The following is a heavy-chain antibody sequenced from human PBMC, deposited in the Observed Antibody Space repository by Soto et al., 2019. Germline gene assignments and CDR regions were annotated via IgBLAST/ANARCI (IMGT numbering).Heavy chain of an antibody. CDR2: IYASGTT. CDR3: ARESRSELGTVEY. Sequence: QVRLQESGPGLVKPSETLSLTCTVSGGSISNYYWTWIRQPAGKGLECLGRIYASGTTTYNPSLRSRVTMSCDTSKNQFSLNLNSVTAADASVYYCARESRSELGTVEYWGQGTMVTVSS. V-gene: IGHV4-4*07. J-gene: IGHJ4*02. CDR1: GGSISNYY. D-gene: IGHD1-1*01.